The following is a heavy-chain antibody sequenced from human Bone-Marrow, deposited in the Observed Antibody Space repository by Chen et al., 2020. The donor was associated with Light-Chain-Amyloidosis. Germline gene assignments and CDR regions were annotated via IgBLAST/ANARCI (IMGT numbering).Heavy chain of an antibody. D-gene: IGHD1-26*01. Sequence: EVQLVESGGGLVQPGGSPRLSCTGTGFTLSRYWMSWVRQAPGKGLEWVANIERDGDEKNYVDSVKGRFTISRDNAKNSLYLQMNSLRDEDTAVYYCARESTSSEGGCWGQGALVTVSS. CDR2: IERDGDEK. CDR3: ARESTSSEGGC. V-gene: IGHV3-7*01. CDR1: GFTLSRYW. J-gene: IGHJ1*01.